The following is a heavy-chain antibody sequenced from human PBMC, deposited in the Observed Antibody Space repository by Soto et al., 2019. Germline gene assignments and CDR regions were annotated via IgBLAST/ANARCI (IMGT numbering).Heavy chain of an antibody. V-gene: IGHV3-30*18. CDR2: ISYDGDNK. Sequence: GGSLRLSCEASGFMFNDYGMHWVRQAPGKGLDWVAVISYDGDNKYYAQSVEGRFTISRDNSKNTLFLHMDSLRREDTAVYHCVKGDLDTAVVNSPDAFDFWGQGTMVTVSS. CDR1: GFMFNDYG. D-gene: IGHD5-18*01. CDR3: VKGDLDTAVVNSPDAFDF. J-gene: IGHJ3*01.